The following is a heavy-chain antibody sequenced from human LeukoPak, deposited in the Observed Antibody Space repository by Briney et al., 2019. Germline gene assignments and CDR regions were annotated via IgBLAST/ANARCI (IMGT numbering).Heavy chain of an antibody. CDR2: ISYDGSNK. D-gene: IGHD2-2*01. V-gene: IGHV3-30*18. J-gene: IGHJ4*02. Sequence: GGSLTLSWAASAFTFSSYGMRWVRQAPDKGLGWVAFISYDGSNKYYADSVKGRFTISRDNSKNTLYLKMNSMRAEDTAVYYCAKARGIVVVPAALDYWGQGTLVTVSS. CDR1: AFTFSSYG. CDR3: AKARGIVVVPAALDY.